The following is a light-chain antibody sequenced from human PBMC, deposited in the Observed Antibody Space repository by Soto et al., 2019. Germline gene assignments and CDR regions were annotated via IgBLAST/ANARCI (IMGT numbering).Light chain of an antibody. V-gene: IGKV3-20*01. J-gene: IGKJ3*01. Sequence: EIVLTQSPGTLSLSPGERATLSYRASQSVRNNYLAWYQQKPGQAPRLLIFAASSRATGIPDRFSGSGSGTDFTLTISRLEPEDFAVYYCQQYGGSLLFPFGPGTKVDLK. CDR2: AAS. CDR3: QQYGGSLLFP. CDR1: QSVRNNY.